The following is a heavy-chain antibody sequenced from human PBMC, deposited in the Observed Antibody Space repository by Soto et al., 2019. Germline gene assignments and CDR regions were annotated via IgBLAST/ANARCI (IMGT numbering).Heavy chain of an antibody. Sequence: GGSLRLSCEASGFTFSGYAMTWVRQAPGKGLEWVSFISGSGETYYADSLKGRFTISKDTSKNTLNLHMKSLRAEDTAMYYCAKASAYGSGSLDYRGQRALVTVSS. CDR2: ISGSGET. CDR3: AKASAYGSGSLDY. CDR1: GFTFSGYA. V-gene: IGHV3-23*01. D-gene: IGHD3-10*01. J-gene: IGHJ4*02.